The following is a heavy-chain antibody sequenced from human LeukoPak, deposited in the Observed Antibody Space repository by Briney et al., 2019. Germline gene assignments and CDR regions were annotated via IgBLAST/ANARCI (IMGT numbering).Heavy chain of an antibody. CDR1: GFTFSNAW. J-gene: IGHJ4*02. CDR2: IKSKTDGGTT. V-gene: IGHV3-15*01. D-gene: IGHD1-26*01. CDR3: TTGSVGATGNFDY. Sequence: GGSLRLSCAASGFTFSNAWMSGVRQAPGKGLEWVGRIKSKTDGGTTDYAAPVKGRFTISRDDSKNTLYLQMNSLKTEDTAVYYCTTGSVGATGNFDYWGQGTLVTVSS.